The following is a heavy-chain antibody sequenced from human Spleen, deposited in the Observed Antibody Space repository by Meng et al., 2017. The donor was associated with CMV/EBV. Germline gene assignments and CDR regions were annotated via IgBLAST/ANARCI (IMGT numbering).Heavy chain of an antibody. CDR3: ARGIVVLPAANYYYYGMDV. CDR2: IYYRGGT. J-gene: IGHJ6*02. Sequence: SETLSLTCTVSGGSISSSTYYWGWIRQPPGKGLEWIGSIYYRGGTYYNPSLKSRVTMSVDTSMNHFSLNLSSVTAADTAVYYCARGIVVLPAANYYYYGMDVWGQGTTVTVSS. V-gene: IGHV4-39*07. D-gene: IGHD2-2*01. CDR1: GGSISSSTYY.